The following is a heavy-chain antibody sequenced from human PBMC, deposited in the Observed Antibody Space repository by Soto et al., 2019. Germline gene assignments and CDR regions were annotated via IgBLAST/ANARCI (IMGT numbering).Heavy chain of an antibody. J-gene: IGHJ5*02. CDR2: TYYWSTCYK. Sequence: QVQLQQSGQVLVKPSQTLSLTCAISGDSVSSDTATWDWIRQSPSRGLEWLGRTYYWSTCYKDYARSVKRRINITPDTSTQPFSPQLNSVNPEYTAVYYGESELQVHSGLASLGQGTLVTVSS. V-gene: IGHV6-1*01. CDR1: GDSVSSDTAT. D-gene: IGHD6-25*01. CDR3: ESELQVHSGLAS.